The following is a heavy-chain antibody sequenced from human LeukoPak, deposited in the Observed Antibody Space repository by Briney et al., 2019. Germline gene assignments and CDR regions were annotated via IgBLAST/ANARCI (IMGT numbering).Heavy chain of an antibody. D-gene: IGHD3-3*01. CDR1: GFTFSSYE. Sequence: GGSLRLSCAASGFTFSSYELNWVRQAPGKGLEWVSYISSSGSTIYYADSVKGRFTISRDNAKNSLYLQMNSLRAEDTAVYYCARDRTAFGVVTYYGMDVWGQGTTVTASS. CDR2: ISSSGSTI. J-gene: IGHJ6*02. CDR3: ARDRTAFGVVTYYGMDV. V-gene: IGHV3-48*03.